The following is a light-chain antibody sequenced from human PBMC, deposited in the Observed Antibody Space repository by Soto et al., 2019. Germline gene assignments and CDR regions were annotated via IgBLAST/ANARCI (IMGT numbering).Light chain of an antibody. CDR2: GAS. CDR1: QSVSSSY. J-gene: IGKJ1*01. CDR3: QQFGSSSWT. V-gene: IGKV3-20*01. Sequence: ESVLTQSPGTLSLSPGEKATLSCRASQSVSSSYLAWYQQKPGQAPRLLIYGASSRATGIPDRFSGSGSGTDFTLTVSRLEPEDLAVYYCQQFGSSSWTFGQGTKVEIK.